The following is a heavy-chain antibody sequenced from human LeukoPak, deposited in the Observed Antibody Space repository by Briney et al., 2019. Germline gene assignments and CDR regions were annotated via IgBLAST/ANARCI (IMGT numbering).Heavy chain of an antibody. V-gene: IGHV3-21*01. CDR2: ISSSSSYI. J-gene: IGHJ6*03. Sequence: PGGSLRLSCAASGFTFSSYSMNWVRQAPGKGLEWVSSISSSSSYIYYADSVKGRFAISRDNAKNSLYLQMNSLRAEDTAVYYCAGDYDSSSWFTPLQPSMDVWGKGTTVTISS. CDR3: AGDYDSSSWFTPLQPSMDV. D-gene: IGHD6-13*01. CDR1: GFTFSSYS.